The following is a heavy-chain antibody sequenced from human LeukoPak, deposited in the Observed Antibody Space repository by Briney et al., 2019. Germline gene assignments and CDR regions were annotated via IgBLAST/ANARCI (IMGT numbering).Heavy chain of an antibody. CDR3: ARDPKGIAVAGTDGMDV. Sequence: GGSLRLSCAASGFTFSSYSMNWVRQAPGKGLEWVSSISSSSSYIYYADSVKGRFTISRDNAKNSLYLQMNSLRAEDTAVYYCARDPKGIAVAGTDGMDVWGQGTTVTVSS. CDR2: ISSSSSYI. D-gene: IGHD6-19*01. J-gene: IGHJ6*02. V-gene: IGHV3-21*01. CDR1: GFTFSSYS.